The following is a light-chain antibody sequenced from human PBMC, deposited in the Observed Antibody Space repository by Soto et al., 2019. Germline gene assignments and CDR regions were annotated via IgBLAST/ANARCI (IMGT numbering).Light chain of an antibody. V-gene: IGKV1-33*01. Sequence: DIQMTQSPSSLSASVGDRVTITCQASQDISNNLHWYQVKPGKAPKLLIYDASNLETGVPSRCSGSGSGTDFTFTINSLEPGDVETYYCQQYDDLPRAFGQGTKLQVK. CDR2: DAS. J-gene: IGKJ2*01. CDR1: QDISNN. CDR3: QQYDDLPRA.